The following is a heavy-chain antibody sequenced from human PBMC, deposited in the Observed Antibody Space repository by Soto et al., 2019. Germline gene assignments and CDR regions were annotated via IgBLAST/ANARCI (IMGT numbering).Heavy chain of an antibody. J-gene: IGHJ4*02. Sequence: PGGSLRLSCAASGFTFSSYGIHWVRQAPGKGLEWVAVISYDGSNKYFADSVKGRFTISRDNSQNTLNLQMNSLRAEDTAVYHCARGPKYYYDSSPFDYWGQGTLVTVSS. CDR3: ARGPKYYYDSSPFDY. CDR1: GFTFSSYG. D-gene: IGHD3-22*01. CDR2: ISYDGSNK. V-gene: IGHV3-30*03.